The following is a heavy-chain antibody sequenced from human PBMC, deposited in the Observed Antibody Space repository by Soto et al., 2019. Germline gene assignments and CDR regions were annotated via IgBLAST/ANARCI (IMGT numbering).Heavy chain of an antibody. J-gene: IGHJ6*02. CDR3: ARGRAFYSSNARGGYYYYCGMDV. V-gene: IGHV4-34*01. D-gene: IGHD6-13*01. Sequence: SETLSLTCAVYGGSFSGYYWSWIRQPPGKGLEWIGEINHSGSTNYNPSLKSRVTISVDTSKNQFSLKLSSVTAADTAVYYCARGRAFYSSNARGGYYYYCGMDVWGQGTKATVSS. CDR1: GGSFSGYY. CDR2: INHSGST.